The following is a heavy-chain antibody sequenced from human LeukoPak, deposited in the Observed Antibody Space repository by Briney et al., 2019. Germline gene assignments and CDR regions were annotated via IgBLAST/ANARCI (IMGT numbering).Heavy chain of an antibody. CDR2: IKQDGSEK. CDR1: GFTFSSSW. CDR3: ARRGTHCSGGSCYTYYVDV. Sequence: GGSLRLSCAASGFTFSSSWMSWVRQAPGKGLEWVANIKQDGSEKNYVDSVKGRFTISRDNAKNSLYLQMNSLRAEDTAVYYCARRGTHCSGGSCYTYYVDVWGKGTTVTVSS. D-gene: IGHD2-15*01. V-gene: IGHV3-7*01. J-gene: IGHJ6*03.